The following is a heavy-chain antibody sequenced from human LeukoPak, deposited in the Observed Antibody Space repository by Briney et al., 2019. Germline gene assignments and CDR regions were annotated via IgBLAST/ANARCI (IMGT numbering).Heavy chain of an antibody. D-gene: IGHD3-22*01. V-gene: IGHV3-21*01. Sequence: GGSLRLSCAASGFTFSSYSMNWVRQAPGKGLEWVSSITSRSSAIYYADSVKDRFTISRDNAKNSLYLQMNSLRAEDTAVYYCARYYDSSGYHIARFDPWGQGTLVTVSS. CDR2: ITSRSSAI. J-gene: IGHJ5*02. CDR1: GFTFSSYS. CDR3: ARYYDSSGYHIARFDP.